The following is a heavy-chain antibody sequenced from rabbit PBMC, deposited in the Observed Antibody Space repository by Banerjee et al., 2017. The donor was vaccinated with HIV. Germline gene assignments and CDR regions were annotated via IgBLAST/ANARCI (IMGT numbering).Heavy chain of an antibody. J-gene: IGHJ4*01. Sequence: QEQLVESGGGLVQPEGSLTLTCTASGFSFSSSYYMCWVRQAPGKGLEWIGCIYAGSSGSTYYASWAKGRFTISKTSSTTVTLQMTSLTAADTATYFCARDVGNRSYLYLWGPGTLVTVS. CDR3: ARDVGNRSYLYL. D-gene: IGHD8-1*01. CDR2: IYAGSSGST. CDR1: GFSFSSSYY. V-gene: IGHV1S45*01.